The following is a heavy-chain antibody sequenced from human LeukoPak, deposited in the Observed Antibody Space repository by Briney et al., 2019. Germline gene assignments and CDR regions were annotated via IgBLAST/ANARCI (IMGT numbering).Heavy chain of an antibody. J-gene: IGHJ4*02. Sequence: SQTLSLTCTVSGGSISSGSYYWSWIRQPAGKGLEWIGRIYTSGSTNYNPSLKSRVTISVDTSKNQFSLKLSSVPAADAAVYYCARGCSSTSCYQPFDYWGQGTLVTVSS. CDR1: GGSISSGSYY. V-gene: IGHV4-61*02. CDR2: IYTSGST. D-gene: IGHD2-2*01. CDR3: ARGCSSTSCYQPFDY.